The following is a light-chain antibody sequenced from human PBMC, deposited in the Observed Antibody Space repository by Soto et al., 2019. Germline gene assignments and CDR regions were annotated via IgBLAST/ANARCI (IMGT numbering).Light chain of an antibody. Sequence: LTQPASVSGSPGQSITISCTGTSSDVGGYNYVSWYQQHPGKAPKLMIYDVSNRPSGVSNRFSGSKSGNTASLTISGLQAEDEADYYCSSYTSSSIPYVVFGGGTKLTVL. CDR2: DVS. J-gene: IGLJ2*01. CDR1: SSDVGGYNY. CDR3: SSYTSSSIPYVV. V-gene: IGLV2-14*01.